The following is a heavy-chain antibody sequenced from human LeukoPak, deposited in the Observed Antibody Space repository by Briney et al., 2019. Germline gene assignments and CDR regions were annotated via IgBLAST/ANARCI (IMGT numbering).Heavy chain of an antibody. CDR1: GGTFSSYA. J-gene: IGHJ4*02. V-gene: IGHV1-69*13. D-gene: IGHD3-22*01. CDR3: ARGGYYDSSGYYYAYYFDY. Sequence: SVKVSCKASGGTFSSYAISWVRQAPGKGLEWMRGIIPIFGTANYAQKFQGRVTITADESTSTAYMELSSLRSEDTAVYYCARGGYYDSSGYYYAYYFDYWGQGTLVTVSS. CDR2: IIPIFGTA.